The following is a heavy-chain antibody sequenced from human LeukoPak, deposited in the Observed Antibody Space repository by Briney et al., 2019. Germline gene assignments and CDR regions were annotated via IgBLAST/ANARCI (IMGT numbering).Heavy chain of an antibody. CDR2: IYSGGST. V-gene: IGHV3-66*01. J-gene: IGHJ4*02. CDR3: ARDPGFGEFTSYTFDY. Sequence: GGSLRLSCAASGFTVSSNYMSWVRQAPGKGLEWVSVIYSGGSTYYADSVKGRFTISRDNSKNTLYFQMNSLRAEDTAVYYCARDPGFGEFTSYTFDYWGQGTLVTVSS. CDR1: GFTVSSNY. D-gene: IGHD3-10*01.